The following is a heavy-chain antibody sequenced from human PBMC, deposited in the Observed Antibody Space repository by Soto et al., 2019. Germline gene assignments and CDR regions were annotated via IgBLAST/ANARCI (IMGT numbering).Heavy chain of an antibody. J-gene: IGHJ4*02. Sequence: SETLSLTCTVSGGSISSSSYYWGWIRQPPGKGLEWIGSIYYSGSTYYNPSLKSRVTISADTSKNHYSLKLSSVTAAGTAVYYCVRRDYDYGDYVPLRVEDKLISPFDYWGQGTLVTVSS. CDR1: GGSISSSSYY. D-gene: IGHD4-17*01. CDR2: IYYSGST. V-gene: IGHV4-39*01. CDR3: VRRDYDYGDYVPLRVEDKLISPFDY.